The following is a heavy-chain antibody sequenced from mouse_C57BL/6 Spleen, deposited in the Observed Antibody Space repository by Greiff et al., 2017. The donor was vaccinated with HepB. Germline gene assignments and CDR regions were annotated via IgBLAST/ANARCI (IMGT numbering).Heavy chain of an antibody. CDR2: IYPRSGNT. D-gene: IGHD1-1*01. CDR3: ARKTTVVAENYFDY. J-gene: IGHJ2*01. Sequence: VQLVESGAELARPGASVKLSCKASGYTFTSYGISWVKQRTGQGLEWIGEIYPRSGNTYYNEKFKGKATLTADKSSSTAYMELRSLTSEDSAVYFCARKTTVVAENYFDYWGQGTTLTVSS. CDR1: GYTFTSYG. V-gene: IGHV1-81*01.